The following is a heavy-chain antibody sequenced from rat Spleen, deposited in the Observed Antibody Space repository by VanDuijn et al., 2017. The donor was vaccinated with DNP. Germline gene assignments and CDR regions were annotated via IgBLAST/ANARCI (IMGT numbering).Heavy chain of an antibody. Sequence: EVQLVESGGGLVQPGNSLKLSCAASGFNFNDYWMGWVRQAPSKGLEWVTYISPDGGVTYYGDSVKGRFTVSRDNAKSTLYLQMNGLRSEDTATYYCARGGRSYFDYWGQGVMVTVSS. CDR1: GFNFNDYW. J-gene: IGHJ2*01. CDR3: ARGGRSYFDY. CDR2: ISPDGGVT. V-gene: IGHV5S23*01. D-gene: IGHD1-11*01.